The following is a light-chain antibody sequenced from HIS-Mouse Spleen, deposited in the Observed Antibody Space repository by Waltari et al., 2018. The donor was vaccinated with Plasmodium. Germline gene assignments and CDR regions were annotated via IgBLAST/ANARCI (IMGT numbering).Light chain of an antibody. V-gene: IGKV3-20*01. Sequence: EIVLTQSPGTLSLSPGERATLSCRASQSVSSSYLAWYQHKPGHAPRLLIYGASSRVTGIPDRFSGRGSGTDFTLTISRLEPEDFAVYYCQQYGSSPYTFGQGTKLEIK. CDR2: GAS. CDR3: QQYGSSPYT. CDR1: QSVSSSY. J-gene: IGKJ2*01.